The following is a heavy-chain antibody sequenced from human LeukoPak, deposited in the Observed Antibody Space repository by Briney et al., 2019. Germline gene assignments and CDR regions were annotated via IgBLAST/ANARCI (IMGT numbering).Heavy chain of an antibody. J-gene: IGHJ4*02. Sequence: GGSLRLSCAASGFTFSSYGVHWVRQAPGKGLEWVALIWYDGNNKYYADSVKGRFTISRDNSKNTLYLQLNSLRAEDTAVYYCARQHCSGGDCYFFDWGQGTLVTVSS. V-gene: IGHV3-33*01. D-gene: IGHD2-15*01. CDR3: ARQHCSGGDCYFFD. CDR1: GFTFSSYG. CDR2: IWYDGNNK.